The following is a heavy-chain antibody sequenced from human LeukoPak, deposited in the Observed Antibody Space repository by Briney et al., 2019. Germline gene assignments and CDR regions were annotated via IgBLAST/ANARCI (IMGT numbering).Heavy chain of an antibody. J-gene: IGHJ4*02. CDR1: GHTSTGYY. D-gene: IGHD1-26*01. V-gene: IGHV1-2*02. CDR2: INPNSGGT. CDR3: ARWEPLDY. Sequence: ASVKVSCKASGHTSTGYYMHWVRQAPGQGLEWMGWINPNSGGTNYAQKFQGRVTMTRDTSISTAYMELSRLRSDDMAVYYCARWEPLDYWGQGTLVTVSS.